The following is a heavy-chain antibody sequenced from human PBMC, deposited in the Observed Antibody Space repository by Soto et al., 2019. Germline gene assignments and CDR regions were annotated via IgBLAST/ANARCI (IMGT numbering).Heavy chain of an antibody. CDR2: IWYDGSNT. D-gene: IGHD2-8*01. Sequence: GGSLRLSCAASGFTFSSYGMHWVRQAPGKGLEWVAVIWYDGSNTYYADSVKVRFTISRDNSKNTLYLQMNSLRAEDTAVYYCASDVYSEDGMDVWGQGTTVTVSS. CDR3: ASDVYSEDGMDV. V-gene: IGHV3-33*01. J-gene: IGHJ6*02. CDR1: GFTFSSYG.